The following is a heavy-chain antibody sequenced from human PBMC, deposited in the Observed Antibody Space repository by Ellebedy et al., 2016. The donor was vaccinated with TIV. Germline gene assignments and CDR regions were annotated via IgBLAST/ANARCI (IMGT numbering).Heavy chain of an antibody. CDR1: GFTFSDYY. Sequence: PGGSLRLSCPASGFTFSDYYMSWIRQAPGKGLEWVSYISSGGSTMKYADSAKGRFTISRDNADNSLYLQMNSLRADDTAVYYCARDRTGVLDIWGQGTMVTVSS. V-gene: IGHV3-11*04. D-gene: IGHD3-10*01. J-gene: IGHJ3*02. CDR2: ISSGGSTM. CDR3: ARDRTGVLDI.